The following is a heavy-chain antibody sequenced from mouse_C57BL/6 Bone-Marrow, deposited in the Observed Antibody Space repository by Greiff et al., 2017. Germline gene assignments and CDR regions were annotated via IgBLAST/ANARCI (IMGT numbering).Heavy chain of an antibody. D-gene: IGHD3-2*02. CDR3: ASWGSGYWAWFAY. CDR2: IDPSDSYT. V-gene: IGHV1-59*01. Sequence: QVQLQQPGAELVRPGTSVKLSCKASGYTFTSYWMHWVKQRPGQGLEWIGGIDPSDSYTNYNQKFKGKATLTVDTSASTAYMQLSSLTSEDSAVYYCASWGSGYWAWFAYWGQGTLVTVSA. J-gene: IGHJ3*01. CDR1: GYTFTSYW.